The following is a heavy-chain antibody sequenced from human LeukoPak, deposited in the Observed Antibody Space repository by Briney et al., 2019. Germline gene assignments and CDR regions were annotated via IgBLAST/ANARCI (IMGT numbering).Heavy chain of an antibody. CDR1: GGSISRGSYY. CDR2: IYTSGST. D-gene: IGHD3-3*01. CDR3: ARDREITIFGVGYYYGMDV. V-gene: IGHV4-61*02. J-gene: IGHJ6*02. Sequence: SETLSLTCTVSGGSISRGSYYWSWIRQPAGKGLEWIGRIYTSGSTNYNPSLKSRVTISVDTSKNQFSLKLSSVTAADTAVYYCARDREITIFGVGYYYGMDVWGQGTTVTVSS.